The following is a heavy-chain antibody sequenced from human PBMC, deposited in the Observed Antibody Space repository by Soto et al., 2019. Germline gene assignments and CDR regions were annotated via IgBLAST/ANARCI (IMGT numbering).Heavy chain of an antibody. Sequence: SQTLSLTCVISGDSVSSNSAGWNWIRQSPSRGLEWLGRTYYKSKWNNDYALSVKSRITINPDTSKNQFSLHLYSVTPEDTAVYYCTGITWFRGMDVWGQGTSATVSS. V-gene: IGHV6-1*01. CDR1: GDSVSSNSAG. J-gene: IGHJ6*02. CDR3: TGITWFRGMDV. CDR2: TYYKSKWNN. D-gene: IGHD3-10*01.